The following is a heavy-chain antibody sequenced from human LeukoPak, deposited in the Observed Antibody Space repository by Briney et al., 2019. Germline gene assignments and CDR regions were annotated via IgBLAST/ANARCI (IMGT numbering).Heavy chain of an antibody. CDR1: GFTFSSYW. D-gene: IGHD1-14*01. V-gene: IGHV3-74*01. Sequence: GGSLRHSCGASGFTFSSYWMHWVRQAPGKGLVWVSRINSDGSSTSYADSVKGRFTISRDNSKNTLYLQMASLRGEDMAVYYCARVGPETAFDYWGQGTLVTVSS. CDR3: ARVGPETAFDY. CDR2: INSDGSST. J-gene: IGHJ4*02.